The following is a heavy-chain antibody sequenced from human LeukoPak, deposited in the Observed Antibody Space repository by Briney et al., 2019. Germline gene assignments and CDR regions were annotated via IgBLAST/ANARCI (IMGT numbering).Heavy chain of an antibody. V-gene: IGHV3-53*01. D-gene: IGHD4-23*01. CDR2: IYSGGST. J-gene: IGHJ4*02. CDR1: GFTVSSNY. Sequence: GGSLRLSCAVSGFTVSSNYMSWVRQAPGKGLEWVSIIYSGGSTYYGDSVKGLFTISRDNSKNTLYLQMNSLRGEDSAVYYCAREGGGYFDYWGQGTLVTVSS. CDR3: AREGGGYFDY.